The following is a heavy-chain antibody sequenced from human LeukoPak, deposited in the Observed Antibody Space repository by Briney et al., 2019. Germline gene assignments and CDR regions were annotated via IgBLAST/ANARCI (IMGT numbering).Heavy chain of an antibody. D-gene: IGHD5-24*01. CDR1: GFTLSSYD. CDR2: IGIAGDI. CDR3: ARGDGRGAFDL. Sequence: GGSLRLSCAASGFTLSSYDMHWVRQATGKSLEWVSVIGIAGDIYYPGSVKGRFTTSRESAKNSLYLQMNSLTAGDTAVYYCARGDGRGAFDLWGQGTMVTVSA. J-gene: IGHJ3*01. V-gene: IGHV3-13*04.